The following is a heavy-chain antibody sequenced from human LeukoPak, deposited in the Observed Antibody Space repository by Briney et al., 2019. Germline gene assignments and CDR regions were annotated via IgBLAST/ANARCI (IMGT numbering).Heavy chain of an antibody. CDR1: GFTFSSYW. V-gene: IGHV3-7*01. CDR2: IKQDGSEK. Sequence: PGGSLRLSCAASGFTFSSYWMSWVRQAPGKGLEWVANIKQDGSEKYYVDSVKGRFTISRDNAKNSLYLQMNSLRAEDTAVYYCARIDYPGSYGMDVWGQGTTVTVSS. D-gene: IGHD4-11*01. J-gene: IGHJ6*02. CDR3: ARIDYPGSYGMDV.